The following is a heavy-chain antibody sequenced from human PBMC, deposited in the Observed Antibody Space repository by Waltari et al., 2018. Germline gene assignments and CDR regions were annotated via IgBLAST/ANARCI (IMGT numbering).Heavy chain of an antibody. Sequence: QLQLQESGPGLVKPSETLSLTCTVSGGSISSSSYYWGWIRQPPGKGLEWIGSIYYSGSTYYNPSLKRRVTISVDTSKNQFSLKLSSVTAADTAVYYCRTIAAPTLFDYWGQGTLVTVSS. V-gene: IGHV4-39*07. CDR2: IYYSGST. D-gene: IGHD6-13*01. CDR1: GGSISSSSYY. CDR3: RTIAAPTLFDY. J-gene: IGHJ4*02.